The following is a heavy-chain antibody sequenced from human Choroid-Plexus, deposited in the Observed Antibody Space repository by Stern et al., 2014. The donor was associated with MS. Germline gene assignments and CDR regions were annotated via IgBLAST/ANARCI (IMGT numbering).Heavy chain of an antibody. CDR2: VSYDGSNK. D-gene: IGHD2/OR15-2a*01. J-gene: IGHJ5*02. V-gene: IGHV3-30*18. CDR3: AKDRQYLTYFFDH. Sequence: VQLVESGGGVVQPGRPLRLSCVASGFTLGSCAMHWVRQAQGKGLEWVAGVSYDGSNKYYADSVKGRFTLSRDNSQNTLYMQMSSLRPEDTAVYYCAKDRQYLTYFFDHWGQGSLVTVSS. CDR1: GFTLGSCA.